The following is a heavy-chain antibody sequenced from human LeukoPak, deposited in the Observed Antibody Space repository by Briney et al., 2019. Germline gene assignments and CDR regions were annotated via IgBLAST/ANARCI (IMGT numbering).Heavy chain of an antibody. CDR3: ARDDPYGSGTLGAFDI. Sequence: GGSLRLSCAASGFMIDDYGMTWVRQAPGKGLEWVATINWNGGSTGYADSVKGRFIISRDNAKNSLYLQMNSLRAEDTALYYCARDDPYGSGTLGAFDIWGQGTMVTVSS. CDR2: INWNGGST. V-gene: IGHV3-20*04. J-gene: IGHJ3*02. CDR1: GFMIDDYG. D-gene: IGHD3-10*01.